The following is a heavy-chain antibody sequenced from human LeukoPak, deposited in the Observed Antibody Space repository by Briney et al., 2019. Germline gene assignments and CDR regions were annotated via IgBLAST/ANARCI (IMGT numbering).Heavy chain of an antibody. CDR1: GYTLTELS. V-gene: IGHV1-2*06. CDR3: ASSGEGDGYK. D-gene: IGHD5-24*01. Sequence: ASVTVSCKVSGYTLTELSMHWVRQAPGQGLEWMGRINPSSGGTNFAQKFQGRVTMTRDTSISTAYMELSRLRSDDTAVYYCASSGEGDGYKWGQGTLVTVSS. J-gene: IGHJ4*02. CDR2: INPSSGGT.